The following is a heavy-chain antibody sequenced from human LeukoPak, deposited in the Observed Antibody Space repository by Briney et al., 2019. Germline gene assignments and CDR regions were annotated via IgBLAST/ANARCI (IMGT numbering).Heavy chain of an antibody. J-gene: IGHJ4*02. V-gene: IGHV3-30*04. D-gene: IGHD6-13*01. Sequence: SGGSLRLSCAASGFTFSGSPMHWVRQAPGKGLDWVAIISDDGGRKFYADSVKGRFTISRDNSKNTLYLQMNSLRAEDTAVYYCAKSPEGQLVSLDYWGQGTLVTVSS. CDR2: ISDDGGRK. CDR3: AKSPEGQLVSLDY. CDR1: GFTFSGSP.